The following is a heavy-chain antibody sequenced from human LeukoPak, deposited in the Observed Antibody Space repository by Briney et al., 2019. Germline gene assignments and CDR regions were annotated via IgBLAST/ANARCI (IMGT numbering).Heavy chain of an antibody. J-gene: IGHJ4*02. Sequence: GGSLRLSCAASGFSVSSKYMGWVRQAPGKGLEWVSVIYSGGSTFVADSVKGRFTISRDNSKNTVYLQMNSLRAEDTGVYYCARYRDDYKNWLGSDYWGQGTLVTVSS. CDR1: GFSVSSKY. CDR2: IYSGGST. V-gene: IGHV3-53*01. D-gene: IGHD5-24*01. CDR3: ARYRDDYKNWLGSDY.